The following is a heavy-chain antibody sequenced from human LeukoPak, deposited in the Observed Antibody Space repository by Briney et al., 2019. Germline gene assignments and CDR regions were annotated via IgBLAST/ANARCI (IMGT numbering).Heavy chain of an antibody. J-gene: IGHJ4*02. D-gene: IGHD3-22*01. CDR3: ARYYDSSGYWSTPHFDY. CDR2: IQYSGST. V-gene: IGHV4-61*01. CDR1: GDSVSGISFY. Sequence: SETLSLTCTVSGDSVSGISFYWSWIREPPGKGLQYIGYIQYSGSTNYNPSLKSRVTISVDTSKNQFSLKLSSVTAADTAVYYCARYYDSSGYWSTPHFDYWGQGTLVTVSS.